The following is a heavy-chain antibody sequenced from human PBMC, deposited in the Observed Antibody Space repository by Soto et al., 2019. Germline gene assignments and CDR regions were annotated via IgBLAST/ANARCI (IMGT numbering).Heavy chain of an antibody. CDR1: SGPDRSHN. CDR3: ARSVFP. J-gene: IGHJ5*02. V-gene: IGHV4-59*02. CDR2: VYYSGNP. Sequence: SETLSLTCTVSSGPDRSHNCGWIRQPPGKGLEWIGYVYYSGNPYYNPSLKSRVTISVDTSTNQFSLKLNSVTAADTAVYYCARSVFPWGRGPLVTVSS.